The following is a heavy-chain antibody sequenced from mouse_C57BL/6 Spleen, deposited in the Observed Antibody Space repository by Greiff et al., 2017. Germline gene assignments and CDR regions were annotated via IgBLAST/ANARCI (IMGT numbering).Heavy chain of an antibody. CDR3: ARDVTTVVATSYSCFAV. D-gene: IGHD1-1*01. Sequence: EVKLMESGPGLVKPSQSLSLTCSVTGYSITSGYYWNWIRQFPGNKLEWMGYISYDGCNNYNPSLKNRISITRDTSKNQLFLKLNSVTTEDTATYYCARDVTTVVATSYSCFAVWGAGTPVTVSS. CDR2: ISYDGCN. J-gene: IGHJ1*01. V-gene: IGHV3-6*01. CDR1: GYSITSGYY.